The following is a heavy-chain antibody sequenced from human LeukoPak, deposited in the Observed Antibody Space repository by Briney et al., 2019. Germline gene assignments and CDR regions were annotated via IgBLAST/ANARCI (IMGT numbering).Heavy chain of an antibody. V-gene: IGHV3-66*01. CDR3: AREQWLDSSHYYYYGMDV. Sequence: QSGGSLRLSCAASGFTVGSNYMSWVRQAPGKGLEWVSVIYSGGSTYYADSVKSRFTISRDNSKNTLYLQMNSLRAEDTAVYYCAREQWLDSSHYYYYGMDVWGQGTTVTVSS. CDR2: IYSGGST. CDR1: GFTVGSNY. J-gene: IGHJ6*02. D-gene: IGHD6-19*01.